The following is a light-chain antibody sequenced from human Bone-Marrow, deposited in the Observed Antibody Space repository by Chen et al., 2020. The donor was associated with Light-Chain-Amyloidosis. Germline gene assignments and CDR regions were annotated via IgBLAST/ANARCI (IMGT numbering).Light chain of an antibody. V-gene: IGLV2-14*01. J-gene: IGLJ1*01. Sequence: QSALPQPASVSGPPGQSLTISGTGTSSAVGGDNHVSWYQQHPDKAPKLMIYEVTNRPSWVPDRFSGSKSDNTASLTISGLQTEDEADYFCSSYTITNPLVFGSGTRVTVL. CDR2: EVT. CDR3: SSYTITNPLV. CDR1: SSAVGGDNH.